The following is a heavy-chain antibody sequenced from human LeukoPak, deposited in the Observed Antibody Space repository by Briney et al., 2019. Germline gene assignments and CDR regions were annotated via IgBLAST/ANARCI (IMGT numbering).Heavy chain of an antibody. V-gene: IGHV3-23*01. CDR3: AQDLSYIGLDN. Sequence: GGSLRLSCAASGFTFRNYGMNWVRQAPGKGLEWVSAFSACGSTYYADSVKGRFTVSRDNSENMLYLQMNSLRAEDTAVYYCAQDLSYIGLDNWGQGTLVIVSS. CDR2: FSACGST. D-gene: IGHD2-15*01. J-gene: IGHJ4*02. CDR1: GFTFRNYG.